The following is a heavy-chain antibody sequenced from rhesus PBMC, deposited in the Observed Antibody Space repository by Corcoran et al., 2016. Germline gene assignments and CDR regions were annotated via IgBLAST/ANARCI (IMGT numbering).Heavy chain of an antibody. CDR1: GASFNNYW. CDR3: AKGGYSFGLDY. D-gene: IGHD5-24*01. Sequence: QVQLQASGPGLVKPSETLSLPCAVSGASFNNYWWSWVRQSPGKGLEWIGEIKGNSGRTNYNPSLKSRVTISKDAPKNQFSLKLSSVTAADTAVYYCAKGGYSFGLDYWGQGVLVTVSS. V-gene: IGHV4-80*01. J-gene: IGHJ4*01. CDR2: IKGNSGRT.